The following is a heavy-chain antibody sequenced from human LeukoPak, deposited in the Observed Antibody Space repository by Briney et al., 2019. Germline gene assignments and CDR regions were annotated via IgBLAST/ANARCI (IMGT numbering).Heavy chain of an antibody. V-gene: IGHV3-33*01. CDR3: ALHCSSTSYRDYYYMDV. CDR2: IWYDGTNK. Sequence: GGSLRLSCAASGFTFSSYGMHWVRQAPGKGLEWVAVIWYDGTNKYYADSVKGRFTISRDSSRNTLYLQMNSLRAEDTAVYYCALHCSSTSYRDYYYMDVWGKGTTVTVSS. J-gene: IGHJ6*03. CDR1: GFTFSSYG. D-gene: IGHD2-2*01.